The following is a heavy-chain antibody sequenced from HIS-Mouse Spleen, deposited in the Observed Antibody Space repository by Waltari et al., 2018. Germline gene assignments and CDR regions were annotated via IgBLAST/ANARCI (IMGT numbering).Heavy chain of an antibody. Sequence: QVQLQQWGAGLLKPSETLSLTCAVYGGSFSGYYWSWIRQPPGKGLEWIGEINHSGRTNYNPALKSRVTISVDPSKNQFSLRLSSVTAADTAVYYCARGRRITMVRGVILDAFDIWGQGTMVTVSS. V-gene: IGHV4-34*01. J-gene: IGHJ3*02. CDR3: ARGRRITMVRGVILDAFDI. CDR2: INHSGRT. CDR1: GGSFSGYY. D-gene: IGHD3-10*01.